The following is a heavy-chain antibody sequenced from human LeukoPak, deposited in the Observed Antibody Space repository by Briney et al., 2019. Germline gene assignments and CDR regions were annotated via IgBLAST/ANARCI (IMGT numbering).Heavy chain of an antibody. CDR2: IYHSGST. V-gene: IGHV4-4*02. Sequence: SGTLSLTCAVSGGSISSSNWWSWVRQPPGKGLEWIGEIYHSGSTNYNPSLKSRVTISVDKSKNQFSLKLSSVTAADTAVYYCARDSPLGSGYSVCDYWGQGTLVTVSS. D-gene: IGHD3-3*01. J-gene: IGHJ4*02. CDR1: GGSISSSNW. CDR3: ARDSPLGSGYSVCDY.